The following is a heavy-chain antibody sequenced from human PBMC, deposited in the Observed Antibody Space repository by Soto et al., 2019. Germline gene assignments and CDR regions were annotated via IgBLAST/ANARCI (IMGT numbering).Heavy chain of an antibody. CDR3: ARLETPVDIVVVVAATERFDP. CDR1: GYSFTSYW. J-gene: IGHJ5*02. CDR2: IDPSDSYT. Sequence: PGESLKISCKGSGYSFTSYWISWVRQMPGKGLEWMGRIDPSDSYTNYSPSFQGHVTISADKSISTAYLQWSSLKASDTAMYYCARLETPVDIVVVVAATERFDPWGQGTLVTVSS. V-gene: IGHV5-10-1*01. D-gene: IGHD2-15*01.